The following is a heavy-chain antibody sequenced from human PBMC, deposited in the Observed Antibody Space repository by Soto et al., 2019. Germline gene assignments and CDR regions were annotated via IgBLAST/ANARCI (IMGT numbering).Heavy chain of an antibody. CDR1: GFALTNNG. CDR3: LGLGGGSA. J-gene: IGHJ5*02. D-gene: IGHD5-12*01. Sequence: EAQMLESGGGLVQPGGSVRLSCAVSGFALTNNGMTWARQAAGKGLEWVSDITGTGGTFYEDSAKGWFTITKDISKNNLYLEMNSLRVEDTAVYYCLGLGGGSAWGQGTLVTVAS. CDR2: ITGTGGT. V-gene: IGHV3-23*01.